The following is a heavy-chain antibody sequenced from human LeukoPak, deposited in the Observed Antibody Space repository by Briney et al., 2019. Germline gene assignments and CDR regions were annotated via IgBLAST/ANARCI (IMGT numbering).Heavy chain of an antibody. Sequence: GGSLRLSCAASGFTFSSYGMHWVRQAPGKGLEWVAVISYDGSNKYYADSVKGRFTISRDNSKNTLFLQMNSPRAEDTAVYYCARAGGYCGRISCPYYFDYWGQGSLVAVSS. D-gene: IGHD2-15*01. J-gene: IGHJ4*02. CDR2: ISYDGSNK. CDR1: GFTFSSYG. V-gene: IGHV3-30*03. CDR3: ARAGGYCGRISCPYYFDY.